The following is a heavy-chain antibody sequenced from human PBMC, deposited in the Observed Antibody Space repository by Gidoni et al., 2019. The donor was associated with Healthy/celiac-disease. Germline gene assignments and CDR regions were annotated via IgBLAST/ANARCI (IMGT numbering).Heavy chain of an antibody. J-gene: IGHJ3*02. D-gene: IGHD1-26*01. Sequence: QVQLVESGGGVVPPGRSLRLSCAASGFPFSSYGMHWVRQAPGKGLEWVAVIWYDGSNKYYADSVKGRFTISRDNSKNTLYLQMNSLRAEDTAVYYCARYSGSLNDAFDIWGQGTMVTVSS. CDR1: GFPFSSYG. CDR3: ARYSGSLNDAFDI. V-gene: IGHV3-33*01. CDR2: IWYDGSNK.